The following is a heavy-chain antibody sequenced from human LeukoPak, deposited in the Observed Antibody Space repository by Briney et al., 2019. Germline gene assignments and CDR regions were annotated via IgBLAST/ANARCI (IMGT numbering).Heavy chain of an antibody. CDR2: IYHSGST. D-gene: IGHD3-10*01. V-gene: IGHV4-30-2*01. J-gene: IGHJ4*02. CDR1: GGSISSGGYS. Sequence: SQTLSLTCAVSGGSISSGGYSWSWIRQPPGKGLEWIGYIYHSGSTYYNPSLKGRVTISVDRSKNQFSLKLSSVTAADTAVYYCASSPYGSGSYDYWGQGTLVTVSS. CDR3: ASSPYGSGSYDY.